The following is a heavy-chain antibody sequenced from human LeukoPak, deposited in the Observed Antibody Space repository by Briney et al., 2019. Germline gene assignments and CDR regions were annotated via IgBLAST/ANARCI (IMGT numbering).Heavy chain of an antibody. CDR1: GGSFSGYY. CDR2: INHSGST. D-gene: IGHD2-15*01. J-gene: IGHJ6*03. V-gene: IGHV4-34*01. CDR3: ARGYCSGGSCYFHYYYMDV. Sequence: PSETLALTCAVYGGSFSGYYWSWIRQPPGKGLEWIGEINHSGSTNYNPSLKSRVTISVDTSKNQFSQKLNSVTAADTPVYYCARGYCSGGSCYFHYYYMDVWGKGTTVTVSS.